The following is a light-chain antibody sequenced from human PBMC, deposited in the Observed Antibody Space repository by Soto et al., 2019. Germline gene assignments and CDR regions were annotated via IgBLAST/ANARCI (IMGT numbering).Light chain of an antibody. J-gene: IGKJ2*01. V-gene: IGKV3-20*01. CDR2: APS. Sequence: IVLTQSPGTLSLSPGESATLSCRASQSIRSSYVAWYQQKPGQAPRLLIYAPSARATGLPDRFSGSGSGTDFTLTISRLEPEDFAMYYCHCQDFGNSAVYSFGQGTKLEI. CDR3: HCQDFGNSAVYS. CDR1: QSIRSSY.